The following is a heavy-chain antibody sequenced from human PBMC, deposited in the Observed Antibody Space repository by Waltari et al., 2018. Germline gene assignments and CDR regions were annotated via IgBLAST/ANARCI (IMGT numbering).Heavy chain of an antibody. CDR3: ARDAGSSWVGLIAPDV. D-gene: IGHD6-13*01. V-gene: IGHV1-2*02. CDR2: INPNSGGT. J-gene: IGHJ6*02. Sequence: QVHLIQSVAKVKQPWDSVKVTCMASASTFTAYDTNSGRDARGQGLEWRGWINPNSGGTNYAPKLKGRVTMTRDTSISTAYMELSRVRSDDTAVYYCARDAGSSWVGLIAPDVWGQGTTVTVSS. CDR1: ASTFTAYD.